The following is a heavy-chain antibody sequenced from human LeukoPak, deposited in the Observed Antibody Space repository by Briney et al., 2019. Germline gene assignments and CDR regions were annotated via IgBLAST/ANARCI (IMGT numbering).Heavy chain of an antibody. D-gene: IGHD4-17*01. V-gene: IGHV4-34*01. Sequence: PSETLSLTCAVSGGSLSRYYWSWVRQSPGKGLEWMGDIHHDGRTKYKSSFKSRVTIFLDSSKNEVSLRLSPVTPADTALYFCATHAVTRDYGDTVNAYDLWGQGTMVTVAP. CDR3: ATHAVTRDYGDTVNAYDL. CDR1: GGSLSRYY. J-gene: IGHJ3*01. CDR2: IHHDGRT.